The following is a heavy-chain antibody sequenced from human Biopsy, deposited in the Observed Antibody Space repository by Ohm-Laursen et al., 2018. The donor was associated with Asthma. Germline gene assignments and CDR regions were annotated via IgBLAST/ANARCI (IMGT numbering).Heavy chain of an antibody. CDR2: IYSGGGT. Sequence: SLRLSCAASGFTVSTNGMSWVRQPPGKGLEWVSVIYSGGGTYYADSVQGRVTISRDKSKSTLSLQMNSLRAEDTAVYYCARAYGGSFFSGSFDIWGQGTMVTVSS. V-gene: IGHV3-53*01. J-gene: IGHJ3*02. CDR3: ARAYGGSFFSGSFDI. CDR1: GFTVSTNG. D-gene: IGHD4-23*01.